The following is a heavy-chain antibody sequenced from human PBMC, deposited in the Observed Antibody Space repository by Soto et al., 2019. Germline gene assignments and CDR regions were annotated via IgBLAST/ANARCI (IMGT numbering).Heavy chain of an antibody. CDR3: ASNSGYSGYDYEPNFDY. J-gene: IGHJ4*02. D-gene: IGHD5-12*01. CDR1: GGSFSGYY. Sequence: KPSETLSLTCAVYGGSFSGYYWSWIRQPPGKGLEWIGEINHSGSTNYNPSLKSRVTISVDTSKNQFSLKLSSVTAADTAVYYCASNSGYSGYDYEPNFDYWGQGTLVTVSS. V-gene: IGHV4-34*01. CDR2: INHSGST.